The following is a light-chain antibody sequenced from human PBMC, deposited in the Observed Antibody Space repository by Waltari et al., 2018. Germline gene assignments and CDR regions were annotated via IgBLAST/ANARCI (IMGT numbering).Light chain of an antibody. CDR1: QSISTY. CDR2: GAS. CDR3: QQSYSTPFT. J-gene: IGKJ3*01. V-gene: IGKV1-39*01. Sequence: DIQMTLSPSSLSASVGDRVTITCRASQSISTYLNWYLQKPGKAPKLLIYGASSLQSGAPSRFSGSGSGTDFTLTISSLQPEDFATYYCQQSYSTPFTFGPGTKVDIK.